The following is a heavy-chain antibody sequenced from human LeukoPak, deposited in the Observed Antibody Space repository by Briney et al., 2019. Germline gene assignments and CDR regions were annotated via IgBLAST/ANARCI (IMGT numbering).Heavy chain of an antibody. V-gene: IGHV3-7*01. CDR3: ARAGSHWHYVY. D-gene: IGHD3-10*01. J-gene: IGHJ4*02. CDR1: GFTFSSYW. CDR2: IKQDGSEK. Sequence: GGSLRLSCAASGFTFSSYWMTWVRQAPGKGLEWVANIKQDGSEKYYVDSVKGRFTISRDNAKNSLYLQMNSLRAEDTAVYYCARAGSHWHYVYWGQGTVVTVSS.